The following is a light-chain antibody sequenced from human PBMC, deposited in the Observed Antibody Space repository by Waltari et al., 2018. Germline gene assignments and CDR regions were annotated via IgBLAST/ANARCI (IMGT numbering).Light chain of an antibody. CDR3: QCYDSSLSAYV. CDR2: GNY. CDR1: TSNIGAGSD. V-gene: IGLV1-40*01. Sequence: VLTQPPSVSGAPGQTVTVSCPGTTSNIGAGSDVQWYQQPTGTAPKLLIHGNYIRPSGVPDRFSGSKSGMSASLVITGLQADDEADYYCQCYDSSLSAYVFGSGTHVTVL. J-gene: IGLJ1*01.